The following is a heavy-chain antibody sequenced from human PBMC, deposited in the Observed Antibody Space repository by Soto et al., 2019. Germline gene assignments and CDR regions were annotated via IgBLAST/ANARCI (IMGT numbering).Heavy chain of an antibody. J-gene: IGHJ4*02. D-gene: IGHD3-22*01. CDR1: GGSISSSNW. CDR3: ARRLRAINYYDSSGAVDY. CDR2: IYHSGST. Sequence: TDTLSLTCAASGGSISSSNWWSWVRQPPGKGLEWIGEIYHSGSTNYNPSLKSRVTISVDKSKNQFSLKLSSVTAADTAVYYCARRLRAINYYDSSGAVDYWGQVTLVTVS. V-gene: IGHV4-4*02.